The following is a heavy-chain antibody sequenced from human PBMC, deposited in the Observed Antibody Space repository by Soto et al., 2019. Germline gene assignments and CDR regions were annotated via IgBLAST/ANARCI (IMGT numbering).Heavy chain of an antibody. CDR1: GGSISSGGYS. CDR2: IYHSGST. J-gene: IGHJ4*02. CDR3: AKDGDVASGSIDY. V-gene: IGHV4-30-2*01. Sequence: PSETLSLTCAVSGGSISSGGYSWSWIRQPPGKGLEWIGYIYHSGSTYYNPSLKSRVTISVDRSKNQFSLKLSSVTAADTAVYYCAKDGDVASGSIDYWGQGTLVTVSS. D-gene: IGHD3-10*01.